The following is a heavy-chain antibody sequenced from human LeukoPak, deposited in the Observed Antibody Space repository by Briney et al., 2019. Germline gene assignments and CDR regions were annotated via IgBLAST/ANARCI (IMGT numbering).Heavy chain of an antibody. CDR3: ARIAYDFWSGLGYFDY. J-gene: IGHJ4*02. Sequence: GGSLRLSCAASGFTFSSYWMSWVRQAPGKGLEWVANIKQDGSEKYYVDSVKGRFTISRDNAKNSLYLQMNSLRAEDTAVYYCARIAYDFWSGLGYFDYWGQGTLVTVSS. D-gene: IGHD3-3*01. V-gene: IGHV3-7*01. CDR2: IKQDGSEK. CDR1: GFTFSSYW.